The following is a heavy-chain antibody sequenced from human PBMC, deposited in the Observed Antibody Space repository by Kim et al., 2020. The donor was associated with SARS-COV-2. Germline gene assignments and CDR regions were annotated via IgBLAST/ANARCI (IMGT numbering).Heavy chain of an antibody. CDR1: GGSVSSGSYY. J-gene: IGHJ4*02. V-gene: IGHV4-61*01. CDR2: IYYSGST. CDR3: ARKVGFGLIDY. Sequence: SETLSLTCTVSGGSVSSGSYYWSWIRQPPGKGLEWIGYIYYSGSTNYNPSLKSRVTISVDTSKNQFSLKLSSVTAADTAVYYCARKVGFGLIDYWGQGTLVTVSS. D-gene: IGHD3-10*01.